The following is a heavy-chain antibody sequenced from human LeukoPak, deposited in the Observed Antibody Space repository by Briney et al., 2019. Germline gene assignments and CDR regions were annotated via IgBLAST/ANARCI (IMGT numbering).Heavy chain of an antibody. Sequence: SETLSLTCSVSGFSISSGYFWGWIRQPPGKGLEWIGRVYHSGTTYYDPSLKSRVTISVDTSRNQFSLKLSSVTAADTAVYYCARAREPLVYTYYFDYWGQGTLVTVSS. CDR2: VYHSGTT. J-gene: IGHJ4*02. CDR1: GFSISSGYF. CDR3: ARAREPLVYTYYFDY. D-gene: IGHD1-14*01. V-gene: IGHV4-38-2*02.